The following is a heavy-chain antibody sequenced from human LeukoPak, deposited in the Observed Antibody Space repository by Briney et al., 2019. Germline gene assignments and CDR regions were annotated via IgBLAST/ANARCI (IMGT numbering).Heavy chain of an antibody. CDR2: IYYSGST. CDR1: GGSISSGDYY. Sequence: SETLSLTCTVSGGSISSGDYYWSWIRQPPGKGLEWIGYIYYSGSTYYNPPLKSRVTISVDTSKNQFSLKLSSVTAADTAVYYCARSEYDSSGYHPYDYWGQGTLVTVSS. D-gene: IGHD3-22*01. CDR3: ARSEYDSSGYHPYDY. V-gene: IGHV4-30-4*01. J-gene: IGHJ4*02.